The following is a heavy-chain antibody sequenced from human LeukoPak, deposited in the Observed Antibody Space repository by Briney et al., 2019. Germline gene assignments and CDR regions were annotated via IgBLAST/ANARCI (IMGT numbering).Heavy chain of an antibody. Sequence: AASVKVSCKASGGTFSSYAISWVRQAPGQGLEWMGGIIPIFGTANYAQKFQGRVTITADESTSTAYMELSSLRSEDTAVYYCASRMRSFYYYGMDVWGQGTTVTVSS. V-gene: IGHV1-69*13. J-gene: IGHJ6*02. CDR1: GGTFSSYA. CDR3: ASRMRSFYYYGMDV. D-gene: IGHD2/OR15-2a*01. CDR2: IIPIFGTA.